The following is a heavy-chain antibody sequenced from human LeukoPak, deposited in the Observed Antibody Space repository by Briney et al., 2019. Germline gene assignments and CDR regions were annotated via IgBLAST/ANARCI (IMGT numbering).Heavy chain of an antibody. J-gene: IGHJ4*02. D-gene: IGHD3-22*01. CDR3: ARAPFYYDSSGYPYFNG. Sequence: GGSLRLSCAASGFTISTNYMSWVRQAPGKGLEWVSVMYTGGSTYYADSVKGRFTISRDNSKNTLYLQMNSLRAEDTALYYCARAPFYYDSSGYPYFNGWGQGTLVTVSS. V-gene: IGHV3-53*01. CDR2: MYTGGST. CDR1: GFTISTNY.